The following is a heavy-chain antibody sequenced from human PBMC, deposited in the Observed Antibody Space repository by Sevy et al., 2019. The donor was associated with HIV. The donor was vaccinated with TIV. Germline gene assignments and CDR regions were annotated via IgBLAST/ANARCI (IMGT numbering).Heavy chain of an antibody. J-gene: IGHJ4*02. CDR1: GFTFSSYG. V-gene: IGHV3-33*01. CDR3: ASSVLGVTTSTYFDY. D-gene: IGHD1-26*01. CDR2: IWYDGSKK. Sequence: GGSLRLSCAASGFTFSSYGMHWVRQAPGKGLEWVALIWYDGSKKYYADSVKGRFTISRDNSKNTLYLQMNSLRAEDTAAYYCASSVLGVTTSTYFDYWGQGTLVTVSS.